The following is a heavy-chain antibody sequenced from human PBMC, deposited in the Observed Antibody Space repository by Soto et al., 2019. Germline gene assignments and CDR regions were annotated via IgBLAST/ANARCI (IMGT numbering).Heavy chain of an antibody. CDR2: INDSGGST. Sequence: PGGSLRLSCAASGFTFSNYVMSWVRQAPGKGLEWVSAINDSGGSTYYADSVKGRFTISRDNSKNTLYLQMNSLRVEDTAIYYCAKDPYSGSYGYWGLGTLVTVSS. CDR1: GFTFSNYV. D-gene: IGHD1-26*01. CDR3: AKDPYSGSYGY. V-gene: IGHV3-23*01. J-gene: IGHJ4*02.